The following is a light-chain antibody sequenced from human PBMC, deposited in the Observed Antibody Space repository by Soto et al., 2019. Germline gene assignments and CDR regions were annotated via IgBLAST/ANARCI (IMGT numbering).Light chain of an antibody. CDR3: QHYGRSPPSWT. Sequence: EIVLTQSPGTLSLSPGERATLSCRASQSVSSSYLAWYQQKPGQPPRLLIYDASRRATGIPDRFSGSGSGTDFTLTISSLEPEDFAVYYCQHYGRSPPSWTFGQGTKLEIK. J-gene: IGKJ1*01. V-gene: IGKV3-20*01. CDR1: QSVSSSY. CDR2: DAS.